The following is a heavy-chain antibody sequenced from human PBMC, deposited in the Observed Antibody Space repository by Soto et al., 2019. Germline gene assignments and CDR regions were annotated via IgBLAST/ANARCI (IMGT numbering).Heavy chain of an antibody. Sequence: QVQLVQSRSEVKKPGASVKVSCEASGYTFTTYYIHWVRQAPGQGLEWVGWINPNNGGTNSAQKFQGRVTITADKSTTTAYMELRTLTSDDTAVYYCARGLDQPPVGLYFDTWGQGTLVTVSS. J-gene: IGHJ4*02. CDR2: INPNNGGT. D-gene: IGHD2-2*01. CDR1: GYTFTTYY. V-gene: IGHV1-2*02. CDR3: ARGLDQPPVGLYFDT.